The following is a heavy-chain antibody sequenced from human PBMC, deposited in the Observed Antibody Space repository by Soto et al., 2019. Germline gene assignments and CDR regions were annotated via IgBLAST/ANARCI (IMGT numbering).Heavy chain of an antibody. D-gene: IGHD3-10*01. J-gene: IGHJ6*03. Sequence: VGSLRLSCAASGFTFSSYSMDGVRQAPGKGLESVSYISSSKSTIYYAHSVKGRFNISRDNAKNSLYLQMNRLRAEDTAVYYCARAGELQIYYYYYMDVWGKGTTVTVSS. V-gene: IGHV3-48*01. CDR3: ARAGELQIYYYYYMDV. CDR1: GFTFSSYS. CDR2: ISSSKSTI.